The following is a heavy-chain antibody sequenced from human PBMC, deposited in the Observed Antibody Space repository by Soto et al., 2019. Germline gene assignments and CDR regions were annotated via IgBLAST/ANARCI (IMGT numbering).Heavy chain of an antibody. Sequence: SETVSLTCTVSGDSISSGDNSWSWIRQPPGQGLEWIGYIFRSGSSFSNPSLRSRVTLSVDTSKNQFSLSLSTVTAADTALYYCARGLGYCSTTTCSEDWFDPWGPGTLVTVSS. CDR3: ARGLGYCSTTTCSEDWFDP. CDR1: GDSISSGDNS. V-gene: IGHV4-30-2*01. J-gene: IGHJ5*02. D-gene: IGHD2-2*01. CDR2: IFRSGSS.